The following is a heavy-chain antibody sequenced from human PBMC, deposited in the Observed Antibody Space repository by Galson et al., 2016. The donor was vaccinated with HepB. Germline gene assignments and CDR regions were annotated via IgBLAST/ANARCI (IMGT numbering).Heavy chain of an antibody. CDR1: GGSISSSSDY. CDR2: IYYSGST. D-gene: IGHD6-13*01. V-gene: IGHV4-39*07. J-gene: IGHJ4*02. CDR3: ARDGSAAGTSLDY. Sequence: ETLSLTCTVSGGSISSSSDYWGWIRQPPGKGLEWIGNIYYSGSTYYNPSLKSRVPISVDTSKNQFSLKLSSVTAADTAVYYCARDGSAAGTSLDYWGQGTLVTVSS.